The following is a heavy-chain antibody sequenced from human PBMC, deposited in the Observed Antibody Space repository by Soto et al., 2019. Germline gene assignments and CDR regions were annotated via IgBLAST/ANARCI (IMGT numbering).Heavy chain of an antibody. CDR2: ISGSGGST. D-gene: IGHD2-15*01. Sequence: HPGGSLRLSCAASGFTFSSYAMSWVRQAPGKGLEWVSAISGSGGSTYYADSVKGRFTISRDNSKNTLYLQMNSLRAEDTAVYYCASPTIFLGYCSGGSCARIDYWGQGTLVTVSS. V-gene: IGHV3-23*01. CDR3: ASPTIFLGYCSGGSCARIDY. CDR1: GFTFSSYA. J-gene: IGHJ4*02.